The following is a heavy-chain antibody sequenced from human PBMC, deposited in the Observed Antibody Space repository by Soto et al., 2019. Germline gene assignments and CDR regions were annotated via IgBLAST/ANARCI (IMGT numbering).Heavy chain of an antibody. CDR1: GFTFSSYA. D-gene: IGHD3-10*01. Sequence: PGGSLRLSCAASGFTFSSYAMHWVRQAPGKGLEWVAVISYDGSNKYYADSVKGRFTISRDNSKNTLYLQMNSLRAEDTAVYYCARDSTFVDYYYYGMDVWGQGTTVTVS. V-gene: IGHV3-30-3*01. CDR3: ARDSTFVDYYYYGMDV. J-gene: IGHJ6*02. CDR2: ISYDGSNK.